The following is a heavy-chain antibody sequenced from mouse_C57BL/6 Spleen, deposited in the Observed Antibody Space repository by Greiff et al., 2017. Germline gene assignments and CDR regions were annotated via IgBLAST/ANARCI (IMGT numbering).Heavy chain of an antibody. CDR3: ARSLADGYPYFDY. V-gene: IGHV1-54*01. CDR2: INPGRGGT. CDR1: GYAFTNYL. D-gene: IGHD2-3*01. J-gene: IGHJ2*01. Sequence: VQLQESGAELVRPGTSVKVSCKASGYAFTNYLIEWVKQRPGQGLEWIGVINPGRGGTNYNEKFKGKATLTADKSSSTAYMQLSSLTSEDSAVYFCARSLADGYPYFDYGGQGTTLTVSS.